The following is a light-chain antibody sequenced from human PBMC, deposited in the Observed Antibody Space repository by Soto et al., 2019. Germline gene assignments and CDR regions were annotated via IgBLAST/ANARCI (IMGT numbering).Light chain of an antibody. V-gene: IGKV3-11*01. CDR1: QSISSF. J-gene: IGKJ5*01. CDR2: DGS. CDR3: QQHYNWPRIP. Sequence: EIVLTQSPPTLSLSPGERATLSCRASQSISSFLAWYQQRPGQAPRLLISDGSNRATGIPARFSGSGSGTDFTLTITSLEPEDFAVYYCQQHYNWPRIPCGQGTRLEIK.